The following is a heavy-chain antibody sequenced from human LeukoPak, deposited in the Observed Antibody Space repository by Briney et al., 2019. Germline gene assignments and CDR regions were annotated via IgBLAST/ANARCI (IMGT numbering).Heavy chain of an antibody. D-gene: IGHD3-22*01. CDR2: ITSRGEST. J-gene: IGHJ4*02. CDR1: GFTFSIYA. V-gene: IGHV3-23*01. CDR3: ARDRPNYYGSDGHYYRRDGDY. Sequence: GGSLRLSCAASGFTFSIYAMSWVRQAPGKGLQWVSSITSRGESTWYVDSVKGRLTITRDNSENTLYLQMHSLRAEDTAVYYCARDRPNYYGSDGHYYRRDGDYWGRGTLVSVSS.